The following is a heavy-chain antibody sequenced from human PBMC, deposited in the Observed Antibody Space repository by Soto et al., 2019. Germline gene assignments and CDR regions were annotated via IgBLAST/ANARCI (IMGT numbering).Heavy chain of an antibody. V-gene: IGHV3-23*01. Sequence: PGGSLRLSCAASGFTFSNYAMNWVRQAPGKGLEWVSSISSSGDDTYYPDSVKGRFTISRDNSRNTLYLQMNSLRAEDTAIYFCAKNGYEYSTSSPWFHPWGQGTLVTVSS. D-gene: IGHD6-6*01. J-gene: IGHJ5*02. CDR3: AKNGYEYSTSSPWFHP. CDR2: ISSSGDDT. CDR1: GFTFSNYA.